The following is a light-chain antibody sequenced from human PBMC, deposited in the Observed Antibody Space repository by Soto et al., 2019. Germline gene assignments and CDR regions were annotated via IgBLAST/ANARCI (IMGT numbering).Light chain of an antibody. Sequence: EVVMTPSPATLSVSPVERATLSCRASQSVSSNLAWYQQKPGQAPRLLIYGASTRATGIPARFSGNGSGTEFTLTISSLQSEDFAVYYCQQYNNWPPVKFGQGTKVAIK. V-gene: IGKV3-15*01. CDR1: QSVSSN. CDR3: QQYNNWPPVK. J-gene: IGKJ1*01. CDR2: GAS.